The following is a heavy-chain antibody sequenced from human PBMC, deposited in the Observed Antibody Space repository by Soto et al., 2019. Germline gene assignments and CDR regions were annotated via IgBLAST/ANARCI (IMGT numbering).Heavy chain of an antibody. Sequence: SQTLSLTCAISSDSVSTNSAAWNWIRQSPSRGLEWLGRTYYRSKWYNDYAVSVKSRITINPDTSKNQFSLQLNSVTPEDTAVYYCASDGLSFFDVLALFSFCAQGSLDTGSAGM. CDR1: SDSVSTNSAA. V-gene: IGHV6-1*01. D-gene: IGHD3-9*01. J-gene: IGHJ6*01. CDR3: ASDGLSFFDVLALFSFCAQGSLDTGSAGM. CDR2: TYYRSKWYN.